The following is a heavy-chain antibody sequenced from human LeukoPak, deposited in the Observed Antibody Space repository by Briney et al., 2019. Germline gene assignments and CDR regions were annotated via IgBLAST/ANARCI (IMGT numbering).Heavy chain of an antibody. V-gene: IGHV4-59*01. J-gene: IGHJ3*02. CDR1: GGSISTYY. CDR2: IYYSGST. Sequence: PSETLSLTCTVSGGSISTYYWSWIRQPPGKGLEWIGYIYYSGSTNYSPSLKSRVTISVDTSKNQFSLKLSSVTAADTALYYCARGPLWFGEPSRASDMWGQGAMVAVSS. D-gene: IGHD3-10*01. CDR3: ARGPLWFGEPSRASDM.